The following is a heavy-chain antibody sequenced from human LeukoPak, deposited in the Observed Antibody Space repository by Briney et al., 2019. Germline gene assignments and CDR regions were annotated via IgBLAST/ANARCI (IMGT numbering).Heavy chain of an antibody. CDR2: ISAYNGNT. J-gene: IGHJ4*02. Sequence: GSVKVSCKASGYTFTSYGISWVRQTPGQGLEWMGWISAYNGNTNYAQKLQGRVTMTTDTSTSTAYMELRSLRSDDTAVYYCARYSGSYYPFDYWGQGTLVTVSS. D-gene: IGHD1-26*01. CDR1: GYTFTSYG. V-gene: IGHV1-18*01. CDR3: ARYSGSYYPFDY.